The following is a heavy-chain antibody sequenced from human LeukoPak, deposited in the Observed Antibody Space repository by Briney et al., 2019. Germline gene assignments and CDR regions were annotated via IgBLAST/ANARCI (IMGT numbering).Heavy chain of an antibody. CDR2: IKQDGSNK. CDR1: GFTFSSYW. Sequence: GGSLRLSCAASGFTFSSYWMSWVRQAPGKGLEWVANIKQDGSNKYYADSVKGRFTISRDNSKNTLYLQMNSLRVEDTAVYYCARRLYCSGTTCHTGPDAFDIWGQGTMVTVSS. D-gene: IGHD2-2*02. CDR3: ARRLYCSGTTCHTGPDAFDI. J-gene: IGHJ3*02. V-gene: IGHV3-7*01.